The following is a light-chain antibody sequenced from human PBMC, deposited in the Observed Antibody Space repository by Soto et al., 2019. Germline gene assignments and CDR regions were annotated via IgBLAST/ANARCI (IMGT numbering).Light chain of an antibody. CDR3: QHYGSSPET. CDR1: HTVSSSY. V-gene: IGKV3-20*01. J-gene: IGKJ1*01. Sequence: EIVLTQSPGTLSLSPGERATLSCRASHTVSSSYLAWYQQKPGQAPRLLIYGASSRATGIPDRFSCSGSGTDFTLTISRLEPEDFAVDYCQHYGSSPETCGQGTKVEIK. CDR2: GAS.